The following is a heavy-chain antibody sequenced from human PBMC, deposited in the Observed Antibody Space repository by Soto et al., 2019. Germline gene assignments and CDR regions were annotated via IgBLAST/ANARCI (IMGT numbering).Heavy chain of an antibody. CDR2: IYHSGST. Sequence: ETLSLTCAVSCYSISSGYYLGWIRQPPGKGLEWIGSIYHSGSTYYNPSLKSRVTISVDTSKNQFSLKLSSVTAADTAVYYCARDPGRHIVLMVYAIGYFDYWGQGTLVTVSS. CDR3: ARDPGRHIVLMVYAIGYFDY. CDR1: CYSISSGYY. V-gene: IGHV4-38-2*02. J-gene: IGHJ4*02. D-gene: IGHD2-8*01.